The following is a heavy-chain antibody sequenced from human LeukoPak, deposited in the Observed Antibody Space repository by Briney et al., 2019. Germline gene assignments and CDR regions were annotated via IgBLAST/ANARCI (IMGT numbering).Heavy chain of an antibody. CDR1: GFTFSSYG. J-gene: IGHJ3*01. V-gene: IGHV3-30*02. Sequence: PGGSLRLSCAASGFTFSSYGMHWVRQAPGRGLEWVAFIRYDGSNKYYADSVKGRFTISRDNSKNTLSLQMNSLRAEDTAIYYCAKDLRFSGSPRAFDFWGQGTMVTVSS. CDR2: IRYDGSNK. CDR3: AKDLRFSGSPRAFDF. D-gene: IGHD1-26*01.